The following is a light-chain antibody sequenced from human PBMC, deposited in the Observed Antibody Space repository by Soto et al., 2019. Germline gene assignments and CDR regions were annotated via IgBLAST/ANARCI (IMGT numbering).Light chain of an antibody. V-gene: IGKV1-5*01. Sequence: EIQMTQSPSTLSASVGDRVTITCRASQSISSYLNWYQQKPGKAPKLLISGASSLQSGVPSRFSGSASGTEFTLTISSLQPDDIATYYCQQCHRYLTFG. J-gene: IGKJ1*01. CDR3: QQCHRYLT. CDR2: GAS. CDR1: QSISSY.